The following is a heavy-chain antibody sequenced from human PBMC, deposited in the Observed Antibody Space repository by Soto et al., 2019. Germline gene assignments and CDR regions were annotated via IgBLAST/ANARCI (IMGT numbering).Heavy chain of an antibody. CDR2: ISYSGST. J-gene: IGHJ4*02. D-gene: IGHD6-13*01. CDR3: RGYSSSWYLDY. Sequence: SETLSLTCTVSGCSISSGNYYWSWIRQPPGKGLEWIGFISYSGSTYYNASLKSRFTISVDTSKNQFSLNLSSVTAADTAVYYCRGYSSSWYLDYWGQGTLVTVSS. V-gene: IGHV4-30-4*01. CDR1: GCSISSGNYY.